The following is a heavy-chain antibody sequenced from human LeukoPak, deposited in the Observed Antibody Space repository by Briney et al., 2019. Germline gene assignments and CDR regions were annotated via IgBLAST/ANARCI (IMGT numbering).Heavy chain of an antibody. Sequence: GGSLRLSCTASGLTLSNYWMIWVRQAPGKGLQWVAKIKQDGSEKYYVDSVKGRFTISRDNAENSLYLQMNSLRVEDTAVYYCARSRPYGLEPPLDYWGQGTLVTVSS. CDR1: GLTLSNYW. V-gene: IGHV3-7*03. CDR3: ARSRPYGLEPPLDY. D-gene: IGHD1-1*01. CDR2: IKQDGSEK. J-gene: IGHJ4*02.